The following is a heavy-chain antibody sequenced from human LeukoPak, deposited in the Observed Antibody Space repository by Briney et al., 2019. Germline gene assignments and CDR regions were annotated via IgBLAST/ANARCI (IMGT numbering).Heavy chain of an antibody. CDR3: AREIQAWYNWNEAEGFDY. V-gene: IGHV6-1*01. CDR1: GDSVSSNSAA. J-gene: IGHJ4*02. Sequence: SQTLSLTCAISGDSVSSNSAAWNWIRQSPSRGLEWLGRTYYRSKWYNDYAVSVKSRITINPDTSKNQFSLQLNSVTPEDTAVYYCAREIQAWYNWNEAEGFDYWGQGTLVTVSS. D-gene: IGHD1-20*01. CDR2: TYYRSKWYN.